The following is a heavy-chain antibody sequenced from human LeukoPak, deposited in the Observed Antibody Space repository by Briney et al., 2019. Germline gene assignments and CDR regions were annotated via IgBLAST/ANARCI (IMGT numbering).Heavy chain of an antibody. D-gene: IGHD6-19*01. J-gene: IGHJ4*02. CDR1: GYTFTSYY. V-gene: IGHV1-2*02. Sequence: ASVKVSCKASGYTFTSYYMHWVRQAPGQGLEWMGWVNPNSGDTNYAQKFQGRVTMTSDTSITTAYMELSSLTSDDTAVYYCARPSSGRQFDYWGQGTLVTVSS. CDR3: ARPSSGRQFDY. CDR2: VNPNSGDT.